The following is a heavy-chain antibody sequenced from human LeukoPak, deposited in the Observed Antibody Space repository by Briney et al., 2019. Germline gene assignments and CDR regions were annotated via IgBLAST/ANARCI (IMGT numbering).Heavy chain of an antibody. J-gene: IGHJ6*02. CDR2: IYSGGGT. Sequence: GGSLRLSCVASGFTVSNNHMSWVRQAPGKGLEWVSLIYSGGGTDYSDSVKGRFTISRDNSKNTLYLQMNSLRAEGTAVYYCARDLYYHGMDVWGQGTTVTVSS. CDR3: ARDLYYHGMDV. V-gene: IGHV3-66*01. CDR1: GFTVSNNH.